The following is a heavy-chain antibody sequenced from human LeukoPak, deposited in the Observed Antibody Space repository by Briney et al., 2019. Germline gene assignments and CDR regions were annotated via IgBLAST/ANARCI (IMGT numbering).Heavy chain of an antibody. V-gene: IGHV4-39*01. CDR2: MYYSGST. CDR3: ARWTKNYFDY. D-gene: IGHD3/OR15-3a*01. J-gene: IGHJ4*02. Sequence: WIRQPPGKGLEWIGSMYYSGSTYYNPSLKSRVTISVDTSKNQFSLKLSSVTAADTAVYYCARWTKNYFDYWGQGTLVTVSS.